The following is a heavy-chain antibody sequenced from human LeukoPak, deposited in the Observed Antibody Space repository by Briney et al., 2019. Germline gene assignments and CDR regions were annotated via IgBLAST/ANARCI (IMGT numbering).Heavy chain of an antibody. V-gene: IGHV3-23*01. CDR2: ISGSGSNT. J-gene: IGHJ4*02. Sequence: PGGSLRLSCAASGFTFSSHAMGWVRQAPGKGLEWVSVISGSGSNTKYADSVRGRFTISRDNSKNTLYLQMNSLGAEDTAIYYCTKRLWGVGDGAAPDPIDYWGQGTLVTVSS. CDR3: TKRLWGVGDGAAPDPIDY. CDR1: GFTFSSHA. D-gene: IGHD2-21*01.